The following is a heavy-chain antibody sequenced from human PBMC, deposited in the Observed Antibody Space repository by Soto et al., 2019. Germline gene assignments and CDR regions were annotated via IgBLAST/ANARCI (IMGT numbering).Heavy chain of an antibody. CDR1: GGTFSSYA. J-gene: IGHJ6*02. Sequence: SVTVSCTASGGTFSSYAISWVRQAPGQALEWMGGIIPIFGTANYAQKFQGRVTITGDESTTTAYMGLSSLRSEDTAVYYWASDSSGNFYYYGMDGWGEGTTGTVSS. CDR3: ASDSSGNFYYYGMDG. CDR2: IIPIFGTA. D-gene: IGHD3-22*01. V-gene: IGHV1-69*13.